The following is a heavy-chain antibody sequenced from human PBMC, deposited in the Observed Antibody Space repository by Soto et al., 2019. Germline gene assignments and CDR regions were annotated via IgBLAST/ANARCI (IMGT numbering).Heavy chain of an antibody. CDR2: ISSSSSYI. CDR1: GFTFSSYS. J-gene: IGHJ6*02. D-gene: IGHD3-3*01. CDR3: ARDLWSGYYTHYYYYYGMDV. V-gene: IGHV3-21*04. Sequence: PGGSLRLSCAASGFTFSSYSMNWVRQAPGKGLEWVSSISSSSSYIYYADSVKGRFTISRDNAKNSLYLQMNSLRAEDTAVYYCARDLWSGYYTHYYYYYGMDVWGQGTTVTVSS.